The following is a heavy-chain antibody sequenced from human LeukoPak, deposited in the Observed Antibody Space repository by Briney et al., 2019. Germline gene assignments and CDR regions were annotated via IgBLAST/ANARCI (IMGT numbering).Heavy chain of an antibody. D-gene: IGHD4-17*01. Sequence: ASVKVSCKASGYTFTGYYMHWVRQAPGQGLEWMGWINPNSGGTNYAQKFQGRVTMTRDTSISTAYMELSRLRSDDTAAYYCARVAPYGDYGDYWGQGTLVTVSS. CDR1: GYTFTGYY. V-gene: IGHV1-2*02. CDR2: INPNSGGT. CDR3: ARVAPYGDYGDY. J-gene: IGHJ4*02.